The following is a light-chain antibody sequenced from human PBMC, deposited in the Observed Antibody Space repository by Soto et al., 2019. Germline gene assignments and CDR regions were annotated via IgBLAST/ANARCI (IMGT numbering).Light chain of an antibody. Sequence: EIVLTQSPGTLSVSPGERATLSCRASQSVSRNYLAWYQQKSGQAPRLLIYGASSRATDIPHRFSGSGSGTDFTLTISRLEPEDFAVYYCQQYGNSPRTFGQGTQVEIK. CDR2: GAS. V-gene: IGKV3-20*01. CDR3: QQYGNSPRT. CDR1: QSVSRNY. J-gene: IGKJ1*01.